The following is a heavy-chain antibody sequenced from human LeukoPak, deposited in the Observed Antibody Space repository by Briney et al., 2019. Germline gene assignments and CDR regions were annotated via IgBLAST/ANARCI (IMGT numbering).Heavy chain of an antibody. V-gene: IGHV1-18*01. Sequence: ASVKVSCKASGYTFTSYGISWVRQAPGQGLEWMGWISAYNGNTNYAQKLQGRVTMTTDTSTSTAYMELRSLRSDDTAVYHCARDRAVALEYYYGMDVWGQGTTVTVSS. CDR2: ISAYNGNT. CDR3: ARDRAVALEYYYGMDV. J-gene: IGHJ6*02. CDR1: GYTFTSYG. D-gene: IGHD6-19*01.